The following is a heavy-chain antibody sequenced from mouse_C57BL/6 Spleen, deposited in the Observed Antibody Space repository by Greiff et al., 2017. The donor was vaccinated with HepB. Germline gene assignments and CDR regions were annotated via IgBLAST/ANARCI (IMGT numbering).Heavy chain of an antibody. CDR3: ARDYGSSGYFDY. CDR2: IHPNSGST. V-gene: IGHV1-64*01. J-gene: IGHJ2*01. Sequence: VQLQQSGAELVKPGASVKLSCKASGYTFTSYWMHWVKQRPGQGLEWIGMIHPNSGSTNYNEKFKSKATLTVDKSSSTAYMQLSSLTSEDSAVYYCARDYGSSGYFDYWGQGTTLTVSS. CDR1: GYTFTSYW. D-gene: IGHD1-1*01.